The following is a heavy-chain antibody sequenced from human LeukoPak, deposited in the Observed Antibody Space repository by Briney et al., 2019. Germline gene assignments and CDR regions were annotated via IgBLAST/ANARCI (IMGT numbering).Heavy chain of an antibody. V-gene: IGHV1-18*01. Sequence: ASVKVSCKASGYTFSKYGISWVRQAPGQGLEWMGWTSAYNGDTNYAQKLQGRVTMTTDTSTSTAYMELRSLRSDDTAVYYCARDLGTYDFWSGYYYYGMDVWGQGTTVTVSS. CDR1: GYTFSKYG. D-gene: IGHD3-3*01. J-gene: IGHJ6*02. CDR2: TSAYNGDT. CDR3: ARDLGTYDFWSGYYYYGMDV.